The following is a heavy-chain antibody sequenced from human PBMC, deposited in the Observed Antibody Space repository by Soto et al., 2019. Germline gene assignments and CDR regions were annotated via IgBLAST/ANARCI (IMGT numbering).Heavy chain of an antibody. J-gene: IGHJ4*02. V-gene: IGHV3-53*01. CDR3: ARVTTFYDILTSSYALNYFDY. D-gene: IGHD3-9*01. CDR1: GFSVTSNY. CDR2: IYAGGNT. Sequence: VQLVESGGTLVQPGGSLRLSCAASGFSVTSNYMTWVRQAPGKGLECVSVIYAGGNTYYPDSVKGRFTISSDNSKNTLFLQMNNLRAEDTAVHYCARVTTFYDILTSSYALNYFDYWGQGTRVTVSS.